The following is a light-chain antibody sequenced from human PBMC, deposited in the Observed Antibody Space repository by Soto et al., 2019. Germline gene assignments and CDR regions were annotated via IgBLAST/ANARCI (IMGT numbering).Light chain of an antibody. CDR1: SSNIGAGYD. CDR2: GNS. Sequence: QAVVTQPPSVSGAPGQRVTISCTGSSSNIGAGYDVHWYQQLPGTAPKLLIYGNSNRPSGVPDRFSGSKSGTSASLAISGLQSEDEADYYCAAWDGSLKEYVFGTGTKLTVL. CDR3: AAWDGSLKEYV. V-gene: IGLV1-40*01. J-gene: IGLJ1*01.